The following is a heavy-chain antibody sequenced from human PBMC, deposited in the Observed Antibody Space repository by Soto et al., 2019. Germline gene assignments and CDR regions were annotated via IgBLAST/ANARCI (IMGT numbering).Heavy chain of an antibody. Sequence: QLQLQESGPGLVKPSETLSLTCSLSGGSISSTFYYWGWIRQPPGKGLEWIGCIYYSGTTFYNASLKGRVTISVDTSKNQFSLRLTFVTATDTAVYFCARQKWEQPKWFDPWGQGTLVTVSS. CDR3: ARQKWEQPKWFDP. V-gene: IGHV4-39*01. CDR1: GGSISSTFYY. J-gene: IGHJ5*02. D-gene: IGHD1-26*01. CDR2: IYYSGTT.